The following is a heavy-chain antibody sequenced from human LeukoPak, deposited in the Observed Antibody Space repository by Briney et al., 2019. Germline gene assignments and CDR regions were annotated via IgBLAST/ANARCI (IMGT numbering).Heavy chain of an antibody. CDR2: IKQDGSEK. J-gene: IGHJ4*02. CDR3: ASQYDYVWGSYRYFDY. CDR1: GFTFSSYE. D-gene: IGHD3-16*02. Sequence: GGSLRLSCAASGFTFSSYEMNWVRQAPGKGLEWVANIKQDGSEKYYVDSVKGRFTISRDNAKNSLYLQMNSLRAEDTAVYYCASQYDYVWGSYRYFDYWGQGTLVTVSS. V-gene: IGHV3-7*01.